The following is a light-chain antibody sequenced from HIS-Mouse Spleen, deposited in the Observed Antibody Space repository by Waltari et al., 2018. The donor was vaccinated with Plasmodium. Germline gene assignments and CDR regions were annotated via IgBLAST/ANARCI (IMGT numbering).Light chain of an antibody. CDR2: GAS. CDR1: QSVSSN. CDR3: QQYNNWSFT. Sequence: EIVMTQSPATLSVSPGERATLSCRASQSVSSNLAWYQQKPGQATRLLIYGASTRATGTPARFSGSGSGTEFTLTISSLQSEDFAVYYCQQYNNWSFTFGPGTKVDIK. V-gene: IGKV3-15*01. J-gene: IGKJ3*01.